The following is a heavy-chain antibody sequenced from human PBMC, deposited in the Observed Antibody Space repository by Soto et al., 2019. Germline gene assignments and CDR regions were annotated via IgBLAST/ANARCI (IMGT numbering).Heavy chain of an antibody. V-gene: IGHV2-5*02. CDR3: AHSRGVVVPAATNFAFDI. Sequence: QITLKESGPTLVKPTQTLTLTCTFSGFSLSTSGVGVGWIRQPPGKALEWLALIYWDDDKRHSPSLKSRLTITKDTSKNQVDLTMTNMEPVDTAPYYCAHSRGVVVPAATNFAFDIWGQGTMVTVFS. J-gene: IGHJ3*02. CDR2: IYWDDDK. CDR1: GFSLSTSGVG. D-gene: IGHD2-2*01.